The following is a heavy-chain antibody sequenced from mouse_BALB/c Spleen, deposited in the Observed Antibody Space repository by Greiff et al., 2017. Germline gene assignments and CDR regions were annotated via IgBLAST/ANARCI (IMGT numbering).Heavy chain of an antibody. CDR1: GFTFSSYT. V-gene: IGHV5-12-2*01. J-gene: IGHJ4*01. D-gene: IGHD2-10*02. Sequence: EVNVVESGGGLVQPGGSLKLSCAASGFTFSSYTMSWVRQTPEKRLEWVAYISNGGGSTYYPDTVKGRFTISRDNAKNTLYLQMSSLKSEDTAMYYCARQEYGNAMDYWGQGTSVTVSS. CDR2: ISNGGGST. CDR3: ARQEYGNAMDY.